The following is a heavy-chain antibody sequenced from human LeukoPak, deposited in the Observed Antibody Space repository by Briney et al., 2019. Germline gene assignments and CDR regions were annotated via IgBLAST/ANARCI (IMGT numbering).Heavy chain of an antibody. V-gene: IGHV4-39*01. Sequence: SETLSLTCTVSGGSISSSSYYWGWIRHPPGKGLEWIGSIYYSGTTSYNPSLKSRVTISVDTSKNQFSMKLSSVTAADTAVYYCARQGGRYFDWLLYRYWGQGTLVTVSS. J-gene: IGHJ4*02. D-gene: IGHD3-9*01. CDR2: IYYSGTT. CDR3: ARQGGRYFDWLLYRY. CDR1: GGSISSSSYY.